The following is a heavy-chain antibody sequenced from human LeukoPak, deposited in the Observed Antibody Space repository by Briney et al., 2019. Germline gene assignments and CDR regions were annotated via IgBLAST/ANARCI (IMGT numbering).Heavy chain of an antibody. Sequence: GGSLRLSCAASGFTFSSYEMNWVRQAPGKGLEWVSYISSSGGSTYYADSVKGRFTISRDNSKNTLYLQMNSLRAEDTAVYYCAKGGYYYDSSGSEYYMDVWGKGTTVTVSS. D-gene: IGHD3-22*01. J-gene: IGHJ6*03. V-gene: IGHV3-23*01. CDR2: ISSSGGST. CDR1: GFTFSSYE. CDR3: AKGGYYYDSSGSEYYMDV.